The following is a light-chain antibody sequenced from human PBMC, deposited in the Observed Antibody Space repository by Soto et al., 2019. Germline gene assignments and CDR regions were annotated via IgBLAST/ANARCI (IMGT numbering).Light chain of an antibody. J-gene: IGLJ2*01. V-gene: IGLV6-57*02. CDR2: EDN. CDR3: QCSDGNNMV. CDR1: SGSIASGY. Sequence: NFMLTQPHSVSESPGKTVTISCTGSSGSIASGYVQWYQQRPGSAPTTLIYEDNQRPAGVPDRFSGSIDSSPNSASLAISGLRPEDEADYSCQCSDGNNMVFGGGTKLTVL.